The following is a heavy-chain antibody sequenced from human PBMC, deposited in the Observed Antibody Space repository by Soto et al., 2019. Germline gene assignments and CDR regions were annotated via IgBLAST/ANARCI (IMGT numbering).Heavy chain of an antibody. V-gene: IGHV4-31*03. Sequence: SETLSLTCTVSGGIITSGGYYWSWLRQRPGKGLEWIGCVYHSGTSHSNPSLEGRVSLSVDTSRNHFSLSLRSVTAADTAVYYCVTDSNSRAVGVTPFDYWGQGTLVTVSS. CDR2: VYHSGTS. CDR1: GGIITSGGYY. CDR3: VTDSNSRAVGVTPFDY. D-gene: IGHD1-26*01. J-gene: IGHJ4*02.